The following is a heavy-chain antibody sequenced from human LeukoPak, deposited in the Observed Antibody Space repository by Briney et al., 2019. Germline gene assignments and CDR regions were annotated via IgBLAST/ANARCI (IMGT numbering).Heavy chain of an antibody. CDR2: ISAYNGNT. Sequence: ASVKVSCEASGYTFTSYGISWVREAPGQGLEWMGWISAYNGNTNYAQKLQGRVTMTTDTSTSTAYMELRSLRSDDTAVYYCARDRTPYSGSYYGDYWGQGSLVTVSS. CDR1: GYTFTSYG. J-gene: IGHJ4*02. V-gene: IGHV1-18*01. CDR3: ARDRTPYSGSYYGDY. D-gene: IGHD1-26*01.